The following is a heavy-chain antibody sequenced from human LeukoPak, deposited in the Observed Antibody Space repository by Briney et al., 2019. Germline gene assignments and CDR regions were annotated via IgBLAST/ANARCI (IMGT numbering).Heavy chain of an antibody. J-gene: IGHJ5*02. CDR2: IGTAGEI. V-gene: IGHV3-13*01. D-gene: IGHD3-10*01. CDR3: ARDVGYGSGSYLNWFDP. CDR1: GFTFRSYD. Sequence: PGGSLRLSCAASGFTFRSYDMHWVRQAPGKGLEWVSGIGTAGEIYYPGSVKGRFTISRENAKNSLYLQMNSLRAEDTALYHCARDVGYGSGSYLNWFDPWGQGTLVTVSS.